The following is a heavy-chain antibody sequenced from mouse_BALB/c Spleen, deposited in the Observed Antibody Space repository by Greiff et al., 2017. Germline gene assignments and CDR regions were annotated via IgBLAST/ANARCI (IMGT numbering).Heavy chain of an antibody. CDR2: IDPYNGGT. CDR3: ARWNYGNYVYAMDY. V-gene: IGHV1S135*01. CDR1: GYAFTSYN. J-gene: IGHJ4*01. Sequence: EVHLVESGPELVKPGASVKVSCKASGYAFTSYNMYWVKQSHGKSLEWIGYIDPYNGGTSYNQKFKGKATLTVDKSSSTAYMHLNSLTSEDSAVYYCARWNYGNYVYAMDYWGQGTSVTVSS. D-gene: IGHD2-1*01.